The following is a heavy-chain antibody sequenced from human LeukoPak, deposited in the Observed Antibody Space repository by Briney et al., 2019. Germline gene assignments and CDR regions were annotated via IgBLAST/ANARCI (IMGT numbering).Heavy chain of an antibody. Sequence: PSETLSLTCTVSGGSISSYYWSWIRQPAGKGLEWVGRIYTSGSTNYNPSLKSRVTMSVDTSKNQFSLKLSSVTAADTAVYYCTRDSSERDLDVWGKGTTVTISS. V-gene: IGHV4-4*07. D-gene: IGHD6-19*01. CDR3: TRDSSERDLDV. CDR1: GGSISSYY. CDR2: IYTSGST. J-gene: IGHJ6*04.